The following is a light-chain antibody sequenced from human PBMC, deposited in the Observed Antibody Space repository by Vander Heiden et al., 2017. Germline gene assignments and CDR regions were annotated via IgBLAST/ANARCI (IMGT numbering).Light chain of an antibody. CDR2: QER. J-gene: IGLJ1*01. CDR1: NLGDKF. CDR3: QAWDSSVLYV. Sequence: SYALTQPPSVSVPPGQAASITCSGNNLGDKFVSWYQHKPGQSPVLVMYQERRRPSGIPDRFAASHSGDTATLTIGDIQAMDEADYYCQAWDSSVLYVFGSGTKVTVL. V-gene: IGLV3-1*01.